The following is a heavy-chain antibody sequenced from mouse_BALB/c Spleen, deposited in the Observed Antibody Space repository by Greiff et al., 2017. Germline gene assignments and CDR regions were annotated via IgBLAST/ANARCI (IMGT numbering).Heavy chain of an antibody. J-gene: IGHJ4*01. CDR2: ISSGGST. CDR3: ARETTVVSTHPYAMDY. CDR1: GFTFSSYA. D-gene: IGHD1-1*01. Sequence: EVQLVESGGGLVKPGGSLKLSCAASGFTFSSYAMSWVRQTPEKRLEWVASISSGGSTYYTDSVKGRFTISRDNARNILYLQMSSLRSEDTAMYYCARETTVVSTHPYAMDYWGQGTSVTVSS. V-gene: IGHV5-6-5*01.